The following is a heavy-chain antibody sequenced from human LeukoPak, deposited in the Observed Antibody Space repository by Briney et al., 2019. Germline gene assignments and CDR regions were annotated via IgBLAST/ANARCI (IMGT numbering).Heavy chain of an antibody. V-gene: IGHV1-2*02. J-gene: IGHJ4*02. D-gene: IGHD6-13*01. Sequence: GASVKVSCKASGYTFTGYYMHWVRQAPGQGLEWMGWINPNSGGTNYAQKFQGRVTMTRDTSISTAYMELSRLGSDDTAVYYCARATRYSSSWYWHYWGQGTLVTVSS. CDR1: GYTFTGYY. CDR2: INPNSGGT. CDR3: ARATRYSSSWYWHY.